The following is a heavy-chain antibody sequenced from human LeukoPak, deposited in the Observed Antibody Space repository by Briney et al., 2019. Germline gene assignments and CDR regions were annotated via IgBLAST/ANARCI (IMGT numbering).Heavy chain of an antibody. Sequence: TGGSLRLSCAASGFTFSSYAMSWIRQPPGKGLEWIGEINHSGSTNYNPSLRSRVTISVDTSKNQFSLKLSSVTAADTAVYYCARGGTTVTFYYYYYGMDVWGQGTTVTVSS. V-gene: IGHV4-34*01. CDR2: INHSGST. D-gene: IGHD4-17*01. CDR3: ARGGTTVTFYYYYYGMDV. J-gene: IGHJ6*02. CDR1: GFTFSSYA.